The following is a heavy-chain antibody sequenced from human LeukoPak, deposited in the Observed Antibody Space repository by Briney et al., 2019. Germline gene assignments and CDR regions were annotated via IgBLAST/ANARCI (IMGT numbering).Heavy chain of an antibody. CDR1: GGSFSGYY. V-gene: IGHV4-34*01. Sequence: SETLSLTCAVYGGSFSGYYWSWIRQPPGKGLEWIGEINHSGSTNYNPSLKSRVTISVDTSKNQFSLKLSSVTAADTAVYYCVRGQIGYFNYWGQGTLVTVSS. CDR3: VRGQIGYFNY. CDR2: INHSGST. D-gene: IGHD3-22*01. J-gene: IGHJ4*02.